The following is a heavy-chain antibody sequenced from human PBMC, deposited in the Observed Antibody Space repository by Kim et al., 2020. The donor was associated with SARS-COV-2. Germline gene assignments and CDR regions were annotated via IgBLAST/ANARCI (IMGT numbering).Heavy chain of an antibody. CDR2: K. D-gene: IGHD3-10*01. CDR3: ATRGFGEQWDY. J-gene: IGHJ4*02. V-gene: IGHV3-72*01. Sequence: KVYAASGRGRFTIARDDSKNSLSLQMNSLETEDTAVYYCATRGFGEQWDYWGQGTLVTVSS.